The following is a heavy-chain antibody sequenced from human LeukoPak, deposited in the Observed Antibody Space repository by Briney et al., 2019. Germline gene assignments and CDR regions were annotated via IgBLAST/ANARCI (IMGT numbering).Heavy chain of an antibody. V-gene: IGHV1-2*02. CDR1: EDTFTDYY. CDR2: INPKTGDA. D-gene: IGHD2-15*01. J-gene: IGHJ5*02. CDR3: ARGPLEYCSGGSCYSGRNWFDP. Sequence: ASVKVSCKASEDTFTDYYMHWVRQAPGHGLEWMGWINPKTGDADFAQKFQGRVTMSRDTSISTAYMALSRLKSDDTAVYYCARGPLEYCSGGSCYSGRNWFDPWGQGTLVTVSS.